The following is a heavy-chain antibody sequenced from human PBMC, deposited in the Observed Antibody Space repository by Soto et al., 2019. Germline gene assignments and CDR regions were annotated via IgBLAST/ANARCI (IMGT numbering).Heavy chain of an antibody. D-gene: IGHD4-17*01. Sequence: ASVKVSCKASGYTFTGYYMHWVRRAPGQGLEWMGWINPNSGGTNYAQKFQGRVTMTRDTSISTAYMELSRLRSDDTAVYYCARGETTYHYYYGMDVWGQGTTVTVSS. CDR3: ARGETTYHYYYGMDV. CDR1: GYTFTGYY. CDR2: INPNSGGT. V-gene: IGHV1-2*02. J-gene: IGHJ6*02.